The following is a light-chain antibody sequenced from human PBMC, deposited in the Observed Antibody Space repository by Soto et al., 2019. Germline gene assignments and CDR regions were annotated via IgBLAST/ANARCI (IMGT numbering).Light chain of an antibody. Sequence: DIQVTQSPSSLSASIGDRVTITCRASQSISTFLNWYQQKPGQAPNLLIYVASNLQTGVPSRFSGSGSGTDFSLTISGLQADDVATYYCQQSYRAPYTFGQGTTLEIK. CDR2: VAS. CDR3: QQSYRAPYT. CDR1: QSISTF. J-gene: IGKJ2*01. V-gene: IGKV1-39*01.